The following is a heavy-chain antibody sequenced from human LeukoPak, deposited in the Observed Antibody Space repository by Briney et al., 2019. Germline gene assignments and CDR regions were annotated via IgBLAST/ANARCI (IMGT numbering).Heavy chain of an antibody. CDR2: LTGSGGDT. Sequence: GGSLRLSCAASGFTFSSYAMSWVRQAPGKGLEWVSALTGSGGDTYYADSVKGRFTISRDNSKNTLYLQMNSLRADDTAIYYCAKDRYGGTFDYWGQGTLVTVPS. J-gene: IGHJ4*02. D-gene: IGHD4-23*01. V-gene: IGHV3-23*01. CDR3: AKDRYGGTFDY. CDR1: GFTFSSYA.